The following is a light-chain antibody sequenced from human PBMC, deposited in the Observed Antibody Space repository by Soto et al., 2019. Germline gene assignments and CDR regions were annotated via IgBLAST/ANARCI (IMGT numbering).Light chain of an antibody. V-gene: IGKV1-5*03. Sequence: DIQMTQSPSTLSASVGDRVTITCRASQSVYRWLAWYQRKPGKAPKLLIYRASILETGVPSRFSGRGSGTEFTLTISSLQPDDFATYYCQQHNGYSCTFGQGTKLEIK. CDR1: QSVYRW. CDR3: QQHNGYSCT. J-gene: IGKJ2*02. CDR2: RAS.